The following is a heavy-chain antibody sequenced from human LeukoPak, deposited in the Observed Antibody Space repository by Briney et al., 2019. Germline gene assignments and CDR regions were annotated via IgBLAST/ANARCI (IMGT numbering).Heavy chain of an antibody. CDR1: GGSISSYY. J-gene: IGHJ4*02. V-gene: IGHV4-59*12. Sequence: SETLSLTCSVSGGSISSYYWSWIRQPPGKGLEWVGTIYHSGTSYYNPSLKSRLTISVDTSKNQFSLKLSSVTAADTAAYYCARDIDYGGNSAFDYWGLGIVVTVSS. D-gene: IGHD4-23*01. CDR3: ARDIDYGGNSAFDY. CDR2: IYHSGTS.